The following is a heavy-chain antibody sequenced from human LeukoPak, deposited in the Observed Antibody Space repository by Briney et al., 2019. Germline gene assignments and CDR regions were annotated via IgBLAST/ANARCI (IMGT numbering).Heavy chain of an antibody. CDR2: IYYSGST. CDR1: GGSISSGYSY. D-gene: IGHD6-13*01. Sequence: SETLSLTCTVSGGSISSGYSYWSWIRQPPGKGLEWVGYIYYSGSTYYNPSLKSRVTISVDRSKNQFSLKLSSVTAADTAVYYCARDKAAAGEVDYWGQGTLVTVSS. CDR3: ARDKAAAGEVDY. V-gene: IGHV4-30-4*01. J-gene: IGHJ4*02.